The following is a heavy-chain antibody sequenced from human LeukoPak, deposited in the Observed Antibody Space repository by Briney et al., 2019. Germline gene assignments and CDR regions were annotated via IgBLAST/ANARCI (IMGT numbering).Heavy chain of an antibody. CDR1: GYTFSSYW. CDR3: ARPPWGDYYDSSGYNDAFDI. Sequence: GESLRISCKGSGYTFSSYWIGWVRQMPGKGLEWMGILYPGDSDTRYSPSFQGQVTISADKSISTAYLQWSSLKASDTAMYYCARPPWGDYYDSSGYNDAFDIWGQGTMVTVSS. V-gene: IGHV5-51*01. D-gene: IGHD3-22*01. J-gene: IGHJ3*02. CDR2: LYPGDSDT.